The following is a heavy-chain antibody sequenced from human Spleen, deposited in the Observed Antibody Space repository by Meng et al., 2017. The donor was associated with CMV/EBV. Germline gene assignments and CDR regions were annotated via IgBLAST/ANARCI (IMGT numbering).Heavy chain of an antibody. CDR2: INHSGST. Sequence: SETLSLTCAVYGGSFSGYYWSWIRQPPGKGLEWIGEINHSGSTNYNPSLKSRVTISVDTSKNQFSLKLSSVTAADTAVYYCVRDLIRGVVGARPRGPGDLWGHGTLVTVSS. CDR1: GGSFSGYY. J-gene: IGHJ4*01. V-gene: IGHV4-34*01. D-gene: IGHD1-26*01. CDR3: VRDLIRGVVGARPRGPGDL.